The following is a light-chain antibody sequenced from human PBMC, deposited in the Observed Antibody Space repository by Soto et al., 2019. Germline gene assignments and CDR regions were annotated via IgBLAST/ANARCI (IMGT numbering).Light chain of an antibody. Sequence: EIQMTQSPASLSASLGQTVTLTCRASQGISTDLAWYQQKPGQVPKLLIYDASTMPTGVPSSFTGSGSGTEFTLTISSLQSEDFAVYYCQKDNSAPFTFGQGTKVEI. CDR3: QKDNSAPFT. V-gene: IGKV1-27*01. J-gene: IGKJ3*01. CDR1: QGISTD. CDR2: DAS.